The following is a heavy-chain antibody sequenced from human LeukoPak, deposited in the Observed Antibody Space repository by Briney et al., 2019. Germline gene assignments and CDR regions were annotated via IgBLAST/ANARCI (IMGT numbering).Heavy chain of an antibody. J-gene: IGHJ4*02. V-gene: IGHV3-9*01. Sequence: GGSLRLSCAASGFTFDDYAMHWVRQAPGKGLEWVSGISWNSGSIGYADSVKGRFTISRDNAKNSLYLQMNSLRAEDTALYYCAKEDSSGRGYWGQGTLVTVSS. CDR1: GFTFDDYA. CDR2: ISWNSGSI. CDR3: AKEDSSGRGY. D-gene: IGHD6-19*01.